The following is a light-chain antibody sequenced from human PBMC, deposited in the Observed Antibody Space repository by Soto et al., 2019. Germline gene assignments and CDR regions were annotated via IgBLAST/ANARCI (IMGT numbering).Light chain of an antibody. V-gene: IGKV3-15*01. CDR3: QQYNTWPLT. J-gene: IGKJ4*01. CDR1: QTVYSN. Sequence: ETVMTQSPVTLSASPGERATLSCWASQTVYSNLAWYQQKPGQAPRLLIYSTSTRATGIPASFSGSGSGTEFTLTISSLQSEDFAVYHCQQYNTWPLTFGGGTKVEIK. CDR2: STS.